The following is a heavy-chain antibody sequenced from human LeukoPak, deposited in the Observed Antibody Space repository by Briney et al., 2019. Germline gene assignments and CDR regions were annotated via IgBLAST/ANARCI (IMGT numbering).Heavy chain of an antibody. CDR2: ISWDGGST. CDR1: GFTFDDYA. D-gene: IGHD3-22*01. Sequence: GGSLRLSCAASGFTFDDYAMHWVRQAPGKGLEWVSLISWDGGSTYYADSVKGRFTISRDNSKNSLYLQMNSLRAEDTALYYCAKDNRPGRTMIVTIGAFDIWGQGTMVTVSS. CDR3: AKDNRPGRTMIVTIGAFDI. J-gene: IGHJ3*02. V-gene: IGHV3-43D*03.